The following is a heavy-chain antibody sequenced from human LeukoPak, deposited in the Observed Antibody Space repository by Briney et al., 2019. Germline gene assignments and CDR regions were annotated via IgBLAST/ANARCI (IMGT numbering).Heavy chain of an antibody. CDR1: GGSMNSYY. Sequence: SETLSLTCTVSGGSMNSYYWSWIRQPAGKGLEWIGRIYTSGSTTYNSSLKSRVTISLDTSKNHFSLRLSSVTAADTAVYYCARDREVGATGYYFDYWGQGTLVTVSS. CDR3: ARDREVGATGYYFDY. D-gene: IGHD1-26*01. V-gene: IGHV4-4*07. CDR2: IYTSGST. J-gene: IGHJ4*02.